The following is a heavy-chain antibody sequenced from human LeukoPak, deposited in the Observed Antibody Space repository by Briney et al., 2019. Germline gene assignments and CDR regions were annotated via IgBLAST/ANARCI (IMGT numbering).Heavy chain of an antibody. J-gene: IGHJ4*02. Sequence: PGGSLRLSCAASGITVGSNYMTWVRQAPGKGLEWLSVIYSGGDTYYADSVKGRFTISRGNSKNTLFLQMNSLRAEDTAVYYCARRTGEGFFDYWGQGTLVTVSS. D-gene: IGHD1-1*01. V-gene: IGHV3-66*01. CDR3: ARRTGEGFFDY. CDR1: GITVGSNY. CDR2: IYSGGDT.